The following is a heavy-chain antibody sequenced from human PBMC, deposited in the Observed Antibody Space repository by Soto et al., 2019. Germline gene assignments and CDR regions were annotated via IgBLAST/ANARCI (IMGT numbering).Heavy chain of an antibody. CDR2: FDPEDGET. D-gene: IGHD3-16*01. CDR3: ATGRRDGNNYVY. J-gene: IGHJ4*02. CDR1: GYTLTELS. Sequence: VSEKVSGKVSGYTLTELSMHWVRQAPGKGLEWMGGFDPEDGETIYGQEFQGRVTMTEDTSTDRAYMELRSLRSEDTAVYDCATGRRDGNNYVYWGQGTLVTVP. V-gene: IGHV1-24*01.